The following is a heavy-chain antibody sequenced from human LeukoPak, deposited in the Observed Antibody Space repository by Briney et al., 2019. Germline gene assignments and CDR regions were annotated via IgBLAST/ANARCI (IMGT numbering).Heavy chain of an antibody. CDR1: GASITSYY. J-gene: IGHJ3*02. CDR2: IYYSGST. D-gene: IGHD3-10*01. V-gene: IGHV4-59*12. CDR3: ARDSGGDRDAFDI. Sequence: SETLSLTCTVSGASITSYYWGWIRQPPGKGMEYIGHIYYSGSTDYNPSLKSRVTMSADTSKNQFSLKLSSVTAADTAVYYCARDSGGDRDAFDIWGQGTMVTVSS.